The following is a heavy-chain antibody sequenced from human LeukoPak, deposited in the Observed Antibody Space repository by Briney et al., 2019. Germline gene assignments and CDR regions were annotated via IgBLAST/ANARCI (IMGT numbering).Heavy chain of an antibody. CDR3: ARDSTFYYDSSGRDAFDI. V-gene: IGHV4-34*01. Sequence: PSETRSLTCAVYGGSFSGYYWSWIRQPPGKGLEWIGEINHSGSTNYNPSLKSRVTISVDTSKNQFSLKLSSVTAADTAVYYCARDSTFYYDSSGRDAFDIWGQGTMVTVSS. CDR2: INHSGST. D-gene: IGHD3-22*01. CDR1: GGSFSGYY. J-gene: IGHJ3*02.